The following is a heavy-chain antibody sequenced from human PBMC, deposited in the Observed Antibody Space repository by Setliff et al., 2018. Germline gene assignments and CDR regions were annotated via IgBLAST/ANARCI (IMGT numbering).Heavy chain of an antibody. V-gene: IGHV4-39*07. CDR2: IYHSGST. CDR1: GGSISSGDYY. D-gene: IGHD6-19*01. Sequence: SETLSLTCTVSGGSISSGDYYWGWIRQPPGKGLEWIGSIYHSGSTYYNPSLKSRVTMSIDTSKNQFSLKLNSVTAADMAVYYCAREQWLDPPGYYYMDVWAKGTTVTVSS. J-gene: IGHJ6*03. CDR3: AREQWLDPPGYYYMDV.